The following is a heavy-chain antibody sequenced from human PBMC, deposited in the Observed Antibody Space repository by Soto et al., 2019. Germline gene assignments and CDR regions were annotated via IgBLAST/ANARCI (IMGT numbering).Heavy chain of an antibody. CDR1: GFTFSRYE. D-gene: IGHD1-26*01. J-gene: IGHJ2*01. Sequence: GGSLRLSCADSGFTFSRYEMNWVRQAPGKGLEWVSYISSSSSTLYYADSVKGRFTISRDNAKNSLYLQMNSLRAEDTAVYYCARGGSGSYFWYFDLWGRGTLVTVAS. CDR3: ARGGSGSYFWYFDL. CDR2: ISSSSSTL. V-gene: IGHV3-48*03.